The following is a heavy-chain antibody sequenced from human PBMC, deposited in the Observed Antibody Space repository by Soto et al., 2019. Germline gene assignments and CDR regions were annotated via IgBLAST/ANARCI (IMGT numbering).Heavy chain of an antibody. D-gene: IGHD3-3*01. Sequence: SETLSLTCAVYGGSFSGYYWSWIRQPPGKGLEWIGEINHSGSTNYNPSLKSRVTISVDTSKNQFSLKLSSVTAADTAVYYCARAGMDFWSGYYTDYWGQGTLVTVSS. CDR2: INHSGST. CDR3: ARAGMDFWSGYYTDY. V-gene: IGHV4-34*01. J-gene: IGHJ4*02. CDR1: GGSFSGYY.